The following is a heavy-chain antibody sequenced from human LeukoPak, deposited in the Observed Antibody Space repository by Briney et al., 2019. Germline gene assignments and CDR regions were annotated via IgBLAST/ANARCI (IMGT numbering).Heavy chain of an antibody. CDR2: INHSGST. Sequence: SGTLSLTCAVYGGSFSGYYWSWIRQPPGKGLEWIGEINHSGSTNYNPSLKSRVTISVDTSKNQFSLKLSSVTAADTAVYYCAREGGYSGYDRGYFDYWGQGTLVTVSS. D-gene: IGHD5-12*01. V-gene: IGHV4-34*01. CDR1: GGSFSGYY. J-gene: IGHJ4*02. CDR3: AREGGYSGYDRGYFDY.